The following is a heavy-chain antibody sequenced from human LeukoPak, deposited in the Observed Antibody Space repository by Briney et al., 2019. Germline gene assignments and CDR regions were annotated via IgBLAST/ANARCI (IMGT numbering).Heavy chain of an antibody. CDR3: ARTTRESVAYHYYYYYYMDV. Sequence: GGSLRLSCAASGFTFSSYWMSWVRQAPGKGLEWVANIKQDGSEKYYVDSVKGRFTISRDNAKNSLYLQMNSLRAEDTAVYYCARTTRESVAYHYYYYYYMDVWGKGTTVTVSS. V-gene: IGHV3-7*01. CDR1: GFTFSSYW. J-gene: IGHJ6*03. D-gene: IGHD3-16*01. CDR2: IKQDGSEK.